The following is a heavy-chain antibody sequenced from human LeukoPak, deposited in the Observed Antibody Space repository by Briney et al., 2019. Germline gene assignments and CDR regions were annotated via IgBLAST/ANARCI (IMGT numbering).Heavy chain of an antibody. Sequence: PSETLSLTCTVSGGSISSSSYYWGWIRQPPGKGLEWIGSIYYSGSTYYNPSLKSRVTISVYTSKNQFSLKLSSVTAADTAVYYCARLTSNHYYGSGSYLDYWGQGTLVTVSS. V-gene: IGHV4-39*01. D-gene: IGHD3-10*01. J-gene: IGHJ4*02. CDR1: GGSISSSSYY. CDR2: IYYSGST. CDR3: ARLTSNHYYGSGSYLDY.